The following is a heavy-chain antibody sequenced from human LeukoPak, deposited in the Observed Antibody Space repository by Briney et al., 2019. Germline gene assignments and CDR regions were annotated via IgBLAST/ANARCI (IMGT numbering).Heavy chain of an antibody. V-gene: IGHV4-30-2*01. CDR3: ARGGYCSGGSCYSDYYYGMDV. J-gene: IGHJ6*04. Sequence: PSQTLSLTCAVSGGSISSGGYSWSWLRQPPGKGLEWIGYIYHSGSTYYNPSLKSRVTISVDRSKNQFSLKLSSVTAADTAVYYWARGGYCSGGSCYSDYYYGMDVWGKGTTVTVSS. CDR2: IYHSGST. D-gene: IGHD2-15*01. CDR1: GGSISSGGYS.